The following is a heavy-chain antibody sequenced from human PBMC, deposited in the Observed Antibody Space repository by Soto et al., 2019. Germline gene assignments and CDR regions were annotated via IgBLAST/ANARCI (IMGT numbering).Heavy chain of an antibody. D-gene: IGHD3-22*01. V-gene: IGHV3-30-3*01. CDR3: ARDRGACYFDSTGYYQGRTIFDY. Sequence: QVQLVESGGGVVRPGRSLRLSCEASGFTFSNYTMHWVRQSPGKGLEWVSVIAYDGSNQFYADSVKGRFTISRDSSENTLYLQMSSLRAEDTAVYYCARDRGACYFDSTGYYQGRTIFDYWGQGTLVTVSS. J-gene: IGHJ4*02. CDR1: GFTFSNYT. CDR2: IAYDGSNQ.